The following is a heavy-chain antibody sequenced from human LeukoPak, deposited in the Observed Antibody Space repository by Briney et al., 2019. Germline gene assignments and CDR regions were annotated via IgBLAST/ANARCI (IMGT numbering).Heavy chain of an antibody. CDR1: GGTFSSYA. CDR2: ISAYNGNT. D-gene: IGHD5-24*01. V-gene: IGHV1-18*01. CDR3: ARESRDGYTLDY. J-gene: IGHJ4*02. Sequence: ASVKVSCKASGGTFSSYAINWVRQAPGQGLEWMGWISAYNGNTNYAQKLQGRVTMTTDTSTSTAYMELRSLRSDDTAVYYCARESRDGYTLDYWGQGTLVTVSS.